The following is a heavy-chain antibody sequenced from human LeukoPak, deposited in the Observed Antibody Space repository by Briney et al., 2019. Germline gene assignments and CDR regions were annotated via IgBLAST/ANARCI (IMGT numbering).Heavy chain of an antibody. V-gene: IGHV3-7*01. CDR2: IKQDGSEK. D-gene: IGHD3-22*01. CDR1: GFTFSSYW. Sequence: GGSLRLSCAASGFTFSSYWVSWVRQAPGKGLEWVANIKQDGSEKYYVDSVKGRFTISRDNAKNSLYLQMNSLRAEDTAVYYCARSTSSGSMIVVVITPDLYYFDYWGQGTLVTVSS. CDR3: ARSTSSGSMIVVVITPDLYYFDY. J-gene: IGHJ4*02.